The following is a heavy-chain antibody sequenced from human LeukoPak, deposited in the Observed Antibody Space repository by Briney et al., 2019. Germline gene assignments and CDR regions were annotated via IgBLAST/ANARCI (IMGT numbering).Heavy chain of an antibody. CDR3: ATGGAYYYGSGSYYKGLSAFDI. D-gene: IGHD3-10*01. CDR1: GYTLTELS. J-gene: IGHJ3*02. V-gene: IGHV1-24*01. Sequence: ASVKVSCKVSGYTLTELSMHCVRQAPGKGLEWMGGFDPEDGETIYAQKFQGRVTMTEDTSTDTAYMELSSLRSEDTAVYYCATGGAYYYGSGSYYKGLSAFDIWGQGTMVTVSS. CDR2: FDPEDGET.